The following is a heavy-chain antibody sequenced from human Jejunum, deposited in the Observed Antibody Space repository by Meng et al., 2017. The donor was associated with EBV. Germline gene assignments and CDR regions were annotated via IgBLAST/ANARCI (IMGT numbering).Heavy chain of an antibody. CDR3: ARDHSSSFYGANI. D-gene: IGHD2-2*01. CDR1: GYLFTGYY. V-gene: IGHV1-2*06. CDR2: IDPNTGDK. Sequence: GPLGQFGAGVKKPGASVRVSCKASGYLFTGYYIQWVRQAPGQGLEWMGRIDPNTGDKNYAQKFQGRVTMTRATSIGTAFMELSRLTSDDTAVYYCARDHSSSFYGANIWGQGTLVTVSS. J-gene: IGHJ4*02.